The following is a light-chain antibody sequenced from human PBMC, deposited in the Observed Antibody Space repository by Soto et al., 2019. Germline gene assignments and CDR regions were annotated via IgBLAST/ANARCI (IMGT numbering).Light chain of an antibody. CDR2: EAT. J-gene: IGLJ1*01. V-gene: IGLV2-8*01. CDR1: SSDVGGYNF. CDR3: SSYAATNNYV. Sequence: QSALTQPPSASGSPGQSVTISCTGTSSDVGGYNFVSWYQQHPGTASQLIIYEATKRPSGVPDRFSGSKSGNTASLTVSGLQTEDEADYYCSSYAATNNYVFGSGTKVTVL.